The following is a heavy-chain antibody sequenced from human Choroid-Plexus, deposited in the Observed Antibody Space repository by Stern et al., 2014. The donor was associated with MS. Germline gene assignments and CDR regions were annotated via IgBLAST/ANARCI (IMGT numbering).Heavy chain of an antibody. CDR3: AKDRQYLTXXXXX. J-gene: IGHJ4*02. D-gene: IGHD2/OR15-2a*01. Sequence: VQLEESGGGVVQPGRPLRLSCVASGFTLGSCAMHWVRQAPGKGLEWVAGVSYDGSNKYYADSVKGRFTISRDNSQNTLYMQMSSLRPEDTAVYYCAKDRQYLTXXXXXWGQGSLVTVSS. CDR2: VSYDGSNK. CDR1: GFTLGSCA. V-gene: IGHV3-30*18.